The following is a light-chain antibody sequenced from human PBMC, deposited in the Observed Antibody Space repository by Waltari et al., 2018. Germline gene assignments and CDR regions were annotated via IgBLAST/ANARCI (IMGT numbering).Light chain of an antibody. CDR3: SCLTKGNTWI. CDR2: DVN. V-gene: IGLV2-14*03. Sequence: QFALTQPASLSGTPGQSIVISCTGSRADVGGSNSVCWYQQHPGKAPKVLIFDVNSRPSGVYYRFSGSKSGNTASLTISGLQPEDEANYYCSCLTKGNTWIFGGGTELTVL. J-gene: IGLJ3*02. CDR1: RADVGGSNS.